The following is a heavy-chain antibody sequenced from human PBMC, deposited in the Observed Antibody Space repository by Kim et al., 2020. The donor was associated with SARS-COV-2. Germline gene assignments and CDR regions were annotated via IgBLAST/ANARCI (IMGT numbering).Heavy chain of an antibody. CDR1: GFTFSSYS. J-gene: IGHJ4*02. Sequence: GGSLRLSCAASGFTFSSYSMNWVRQAPGKGLEWVSYISSSSSTIYYADSVKGRFTISRDNAKNSLYLQMNSLRAEDTAVYYCARLLGDAGVYGRVVRWDYWGQGTLVTVSS. CDR3: ARLLGDAGVYGRVVRWDY. CDR2: ISSSSSTI. V-gene: IGHV3-48*04. D-gene: IGHD2-8*01.